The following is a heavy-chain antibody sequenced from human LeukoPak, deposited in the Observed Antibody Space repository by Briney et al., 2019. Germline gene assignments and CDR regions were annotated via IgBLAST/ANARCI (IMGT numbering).Heavy chain of an antibody. V-gene: IGHV4-61*02. D-gene: IGHD2-8*01. J-gene: IGHJ6*03. CDR3: ARDRSTPNAGYMDV. CDR1: GGSISSGNDR. Sequence: KTSETLSLTCTVSGGSISSGNDRWSWIRQPAGKGLEWIGRVHSSGSTNYNPSLKSRVTISADTSKNQFSLRLNSVTAADTAVYYCARDRSTPNAGYMDVWGKGTTVTVSS. CDR2: VHSSGST.